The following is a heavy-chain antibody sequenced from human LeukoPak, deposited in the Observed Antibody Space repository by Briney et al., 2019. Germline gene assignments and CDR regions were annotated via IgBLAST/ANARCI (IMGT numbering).Heavy chain of an antibody. CDR2: IYHSGST. CDR3: ARGSGYCSRTSCYLYHFDS. J-gene: IGHJ4*02. V-gene: IGHV4-4*09. D-gene: IGHD2-2*01. CDR1: GGSIKGYY. Sequence: SETLSLTCTVSGGSIKGYYWSWIRQPPGKGLEWIGYIYHSGSTNYKSSLKSRVTISVDTSKNQVSLKLSSVTAADTAVYYCARGSGYCSRTSCYLYHFDSWGQGTLVTVSS.